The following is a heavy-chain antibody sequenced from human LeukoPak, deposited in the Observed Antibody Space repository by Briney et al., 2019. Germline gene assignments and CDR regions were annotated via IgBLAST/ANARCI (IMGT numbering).Heavy chain of an antibody. CDR1: GYTFTGYY. CDR3: TRGHHYFVSGSYYNF. CDR2: INPNSGGT. D-gene: IGHD3-10*01. V-gene: IGHV1-2*02. J-gene: IGHJ4*02. Sequence: GSVKVSCKASGYTFTGYYIFWVRQAPGQGLEWMGWINPNSGGTNYAQKFQGRVTMTRDTSISTAYMELSRLRSDDTAVFYCTRGHHYFVSGSYYNFWGQGTLVTVSS.